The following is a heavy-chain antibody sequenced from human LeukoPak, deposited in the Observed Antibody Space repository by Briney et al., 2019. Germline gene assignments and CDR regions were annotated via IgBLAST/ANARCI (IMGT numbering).Heavy chain of an antibody. CDR1: GGSISSYY. V-gene: IGHV4-4*07. CDR3: ARDSTGYCSSTSCYARGQYYYYYMDV. Sequence: SETLSLTCTVSGGSISSYYWSWIRQPAGNGLEWIGRIYTSGSTNYNPSLKSRVTMSVDTSKNQFSLKLSSVTAADTAVYYCARDSTGYCSSTSCYARGQYYYYYMDVWGKGTTVTVSS. J-gene: IGHJ6*03. D-gene: IGHD2-2*01. CDR2: IYTSGST.